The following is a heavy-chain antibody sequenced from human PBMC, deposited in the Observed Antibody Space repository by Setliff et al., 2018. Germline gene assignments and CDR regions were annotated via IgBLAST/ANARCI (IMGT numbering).Heavy chain of an antibody. Sequence: ETLSLSCVVSGFSFSRHWMSWVRQAPGKGLEWVADIKQDGSTKYYLDSVKGRFTISRDNAKRSLYLQMSGLRADDTGVYYCVRDDADNYDAFDNWGQGTLVTVSS. J-gene: IGHJ3*02. CDR3: VRDDADNYDAFDN. CDR2: IKQDGSTK. V-gene: IGHV3-7*01. D-gene: IGHD3-22*01. CDR1: GFSFSRHW.